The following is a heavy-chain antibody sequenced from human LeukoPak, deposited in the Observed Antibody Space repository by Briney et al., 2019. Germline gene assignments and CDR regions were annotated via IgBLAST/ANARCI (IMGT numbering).Heavy chain of an antibody. CDR2: IFSVNTT. D-gene: IGHD3-22*01. Sequence: GGSLRLSCAASGFTVSSNYMSWVREAPGKGLEWVSVIFSVNTTYYADSVKGRFTISRDDAKNSLYLQMNSLRAEDTAVYYCARDQSAYYYDSSGFDYWGRGTLVTVSS. V-gene: IGHV3-53*01. CDR1: GFTVSSNY. CDR3: ARDQSAYYYDSSGFDY. J-gene: IGHJ4*02.